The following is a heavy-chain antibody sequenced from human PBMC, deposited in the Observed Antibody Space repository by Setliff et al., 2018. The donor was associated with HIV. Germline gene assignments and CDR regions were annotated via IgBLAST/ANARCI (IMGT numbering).Heavy chain of an antibody. D-gene: IGHD3-10*01. CDR2: IRYDGSNK. J-gene: IGHJ6*02. V-gene: IGHV3-30*02. CDR1: GFTFSTYG. CDR3: ARGSLRGVLALGMDV. Sequence: PGGSLRLSCAASGFTFSTYGMHWVRQAPGKGLEWVAFIRYDGSNKLYADSVKGRFTISRDISKNTLFLQMNSLRAEDTAVYYCARGSLRGVLALGMDVLGQGTTVTVSS.